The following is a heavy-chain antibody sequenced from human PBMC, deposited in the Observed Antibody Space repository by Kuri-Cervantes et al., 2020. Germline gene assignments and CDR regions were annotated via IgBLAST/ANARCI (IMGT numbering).Heavy chain of an antibody. CDR3: AKGLRYYDFWSGYYKWGDYYGMDV. CDR1: RFTVSSNY. D-gene: IGHD3-3*01. J-gene: IGHJ6*02. Sequence: GESLKISCAASRFTVSSNYMSWVRQAPGKGLEWVSVIYSGGSTYYADSVKGRFTISRDNSKNTLYLQMNSLRAEDTAVYYRAKGLRYYDFWSGYYKWGDYYGMDVWGQGTTVTVSS. CDR2: IYSGGST. V-gene: IGHV3-66*01.